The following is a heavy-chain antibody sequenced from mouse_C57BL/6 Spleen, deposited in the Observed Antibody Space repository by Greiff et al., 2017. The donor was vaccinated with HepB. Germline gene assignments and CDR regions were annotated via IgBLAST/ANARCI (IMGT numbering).Heavy chain of an antibody. CDR2: IHPSDSDT. CDR3: AISPHYYGSSLDY. V-gene: IGHV1-74*01. CDR1: GYTFTSYW. D-gene: IGHD1-1*01. J-gene: IGHJ2*01. Sequence: VKLQQPGAELVKPGASVKVSCKASGYTFTSYWMHWVKQRPGQGLEWIGRIHPSDSDTNYNQKFKGKATLTVDKSSSTAYMQLSSLTSEDSAVYYCAISPHYYGSSLDYWGQGTTLTVSS.